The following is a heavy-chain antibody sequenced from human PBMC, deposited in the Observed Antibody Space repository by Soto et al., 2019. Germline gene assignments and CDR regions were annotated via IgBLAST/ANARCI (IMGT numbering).Heavy chain of an antibody. CDR3: ARAVAAGGSY. CDR2: INQDGSQK. Sequence: EVQLVESGGGLVQPGGSLRLSCAASGFTLSSYWMSWVRQAPGKGLEWVANINQDGSQKYYVDSVKGRFTISRDNVKNSVYLQMNSLRVEDTAVYYCARAVAAGGSYWGQGTLFTVSS. V-gene: IGHV3-7*01. CDR1: GFTLSSYW. D-gene: IGHD6-19*01. J-gene: IGHJ4*02.